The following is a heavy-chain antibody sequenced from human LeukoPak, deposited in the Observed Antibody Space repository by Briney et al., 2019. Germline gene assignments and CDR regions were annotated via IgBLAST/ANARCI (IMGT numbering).Heavy chain of an antibody. CDR1: GYTFTGYY. D-gene: IGHD6-19*01. CDR2: INPNSGGT. CDR3: ARVPSGWFSDDY. Sequence: ASVKVSCKASGYTFTGYYMHWVRQAPGQGLEWMGWINPNSGGTNYAQKFQGRVTMTRDTSISTAYMELSRLRSDDTAVYYCARVPSGWFSDDYWGQGTLVTVSS. J-gene: IGHJ4*02. V-gene: IGHV1-2*02.